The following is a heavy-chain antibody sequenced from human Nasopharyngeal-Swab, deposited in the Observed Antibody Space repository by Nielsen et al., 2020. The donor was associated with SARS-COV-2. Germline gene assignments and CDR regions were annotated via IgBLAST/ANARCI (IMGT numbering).Heavy chain of an antibody. J-gene: IGHJ6*02. V-gene: IGHV1-69*04. CDR3: AGSWRAAAGYYYYYGMDV. D-gene: IGHD6-13*01. CDR1: GGTFSSYA. Sequence: SVKVSCKASGGTFSSYAISWVRQAPGQGLEWMGRIVPILGIANYAQKFQGRVTITADKSTSTAYMELSSLRSEDTAVYYCAGSWRAAAGYYYYYGMDVWGQGTTVTVSS. CDR2: IVPILGIA.